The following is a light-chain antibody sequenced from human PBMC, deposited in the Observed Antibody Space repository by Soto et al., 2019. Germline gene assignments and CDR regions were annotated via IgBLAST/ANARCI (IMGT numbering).Light chain of an antibody. CDR1: SSDVGGYNY. Sequence: QSALTQPRSVSGSPGQSVTISCTGTSSDVGGYNYVSWYQQHPGKAPKLMIYDVSKRPSGVPDRFSGSKSGNTASLTISWLQAEDEADYYCCSYAGSNVFGTGTKLTVL. CDR2: DVS. J-gene: IGLJ1*01. V-gene: IGLV2-11*01. CDR3: CSYAGSNV.